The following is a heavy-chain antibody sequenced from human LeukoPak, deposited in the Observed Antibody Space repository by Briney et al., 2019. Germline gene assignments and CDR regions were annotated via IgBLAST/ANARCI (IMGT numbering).Heavy chain of an antibody. CDR1: GFTFSSYS. CDR2: ISSSSSYI. CDR3: ARVEATTRPFDY. Sequence: PGGSLRLSCAASGFTFSSYSMNWVRQAPGKGLEWVSSISSSSSYIYYADSVKGRFTISRDNAKNSLYLQVNSLRAEDTAVYYCARVEATTRPFDYWGQGTLVTVSS. D-gene: IGHD4-11*01. V-gene: IGHV3-21*01. J-gene: IGHJ4*02.